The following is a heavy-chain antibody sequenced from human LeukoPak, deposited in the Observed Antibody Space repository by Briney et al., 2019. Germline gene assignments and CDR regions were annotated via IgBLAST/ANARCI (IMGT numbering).Heavy chain of an antibody. CDR2: VRKRVDGYTT. D-gene: IGHD1-26*01. J-gene: IGHJ4*02. CDR1: GFTFSDHS. CDR3: VRVESGSYSFDY. Sequence: GGSLRLPCAASGFTFSDHSMDWVRQAPGKGLEWVGRVRKRVDGYTTEYAASVKGRLTISRDDSKNSLFLQMNSLKTEDTAVYYCVRVESGSYSFDYRGQGTLVTVSS. V-gene: IGHV3-72*01.